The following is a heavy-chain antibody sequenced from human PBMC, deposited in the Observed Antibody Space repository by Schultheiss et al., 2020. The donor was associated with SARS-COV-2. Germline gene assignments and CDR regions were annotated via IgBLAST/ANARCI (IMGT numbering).Heavy chain of an antibody. CDR2: IWYDGSNK. Sequence: GGSLRLSCAASGFTFSSYAMSWVRQAPGKGLEWVAVIWYDGSNKYYADSVKGRFTISRDNSKNTLYLQMNSLRAEDTAVYYCARGLVVPAAIAGFFRRYYFDYWGQGTLVTVSS. D-gene: IGHD2-2*02. CDR1: GFTFSSYA. V-gene: IGHV3-30*04. CDR3: ARGLVVPAAIAGFFRRYYFDY. J-gene: IGHJ4*02.